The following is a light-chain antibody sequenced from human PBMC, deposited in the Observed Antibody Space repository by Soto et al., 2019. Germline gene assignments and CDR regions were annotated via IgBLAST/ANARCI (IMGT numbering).Light chain of an antibody. Sequence: QAVVTQEPSLTVSPGGTVTLTCASTTGAVTSYNYPNWFQQKPGQAPRALIYSTNYKHSWTPARFSGSLLGDKAVLTVSGVQPEDEAHYYCLLYYGGVASWVFGGGTKLTVL. V-gene: IGLV7-43*01. CDR3: LLYYGGVASWV. CDR2: STN. J-gene: IGLJ3*02. CDR1: TGAVTSYNY.